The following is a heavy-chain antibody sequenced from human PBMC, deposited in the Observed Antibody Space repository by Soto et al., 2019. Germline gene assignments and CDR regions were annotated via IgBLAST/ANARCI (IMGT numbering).Heavy chain of an antibody. CDR2: ISYDGSNK. CDR1: GFTFSSYA. D-gene: IGHD2-21*01. CDR3: ARDGTIPPLLSWYFDL. Sequence: GGSLRLSCAASGFTFSSYAMHWVRQAPGKGLEWVAVISYDGSNKYYADSVKGRFTISRDNSKNTLYLQMNSLRAEDTAVYYCARDGTIPPLLSWYFDLWGRGTLVTVSS. V-gene: IGHV3-30-3*01. J-gene: IGHJ2*01.